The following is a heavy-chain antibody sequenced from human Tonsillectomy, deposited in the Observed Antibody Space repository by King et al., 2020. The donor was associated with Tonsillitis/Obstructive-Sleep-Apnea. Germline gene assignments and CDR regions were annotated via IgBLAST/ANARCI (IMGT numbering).Heavy chain of an antibody. V-gene: IGHV3-33*01. CDR1: GFTFSTYG. CDR2: IRFDGSKR. J-gene: IGHJ4*02. D-gene: IGHD3-3*01. CDR3: ARAREVNFDY. Sequence: VQLVESGGGVVQPGRSLRLSCAASGFTFSTYGMHWVRLAPGKGLEWVAVIRFDGSKRYYADSVKGRFSISRDNSKNTVYLQMSSLRADDTAVYYCARAREVNFDYWGQGTLVTVSS.